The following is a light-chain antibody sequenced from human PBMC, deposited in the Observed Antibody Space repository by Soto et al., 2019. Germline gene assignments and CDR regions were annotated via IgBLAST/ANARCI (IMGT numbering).Light chain of an antibody. V-gene: IGKV3-20*01. CDR3: QQYGSWWT. J-gene: IGKJ1*01. CDR1: QSVSSSY. Sequence: EIVLTQSPGTLSLSPGERATLSCRASQSVSSSYLAWYQQKPGQAPRLLIYGASSRATGIPDRFSGSGSGKDFTLTISRLEPEDVAVYYCQQYGSWWTFGQGTKVEIK. CDR2: GAS.